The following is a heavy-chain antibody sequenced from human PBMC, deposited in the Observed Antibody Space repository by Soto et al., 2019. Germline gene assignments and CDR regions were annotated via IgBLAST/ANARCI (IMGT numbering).Heavy chain of an antibody. J-gene: IGHJ4*02. CDR3: ARAPMVLTRSYFDS. CDR1: DGSISNFY. CDR2: ISSSGNT. Sequence: SETLSLTCTVSDGSISNFYWSWIRQPPGKGLEWIGYISSSGNTNYNPSLKSRVSISVDTSKNQFSLNLTSVTAADTAVYYCARAPMVLTRSYFDSWGQGTPVTAPQ. V-gene: IGHV4-59*01. D-gene: IGHD3-22*01.